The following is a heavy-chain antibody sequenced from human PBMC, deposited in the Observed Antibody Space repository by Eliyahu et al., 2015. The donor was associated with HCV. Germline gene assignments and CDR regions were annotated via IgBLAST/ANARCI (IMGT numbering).Heavy chain of an antibody. CDR2: ISGGGXNT. D-gene: IGHD6-6*01. CDR1: GFTFXSYA. V-gene: IGHV3-23*01. CDR3: AKDTYTGSSGGFDY. J-gene: IGHJ4*02. Sequence: EVQLLESGGGLVQPGGSLRLSCAAXGFTFXSYAVSWVRQAPGKGLXWVSAISGGGXNTYYADSVKGRFTISRDNSKSTLYVQMNSLRAEDTAVYYCAKDTYTGSSGGFDYWGQGTLVTVSS.